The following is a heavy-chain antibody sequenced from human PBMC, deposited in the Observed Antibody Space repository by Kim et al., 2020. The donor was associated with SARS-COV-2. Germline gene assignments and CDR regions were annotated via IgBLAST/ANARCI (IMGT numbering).Heavy chain of an antibody. J-gene: IGHJ6*02. Sequence: SETLSLTCTVSGGSISSGGYYWSWIRQHPGKGLEWIGYIYYSGSTYYNPSLKSRVTISVDTSKNQFSLKLSSVTAADTAVYYCARDNRKNGGIYYHYGMDVWGQGTTVTVSS. CDR1: GGSISSGGYY. CDR2: IYYSGST. CDR3: ARDNRKNGGIYYHYGMDV. D-gene: IGHD4-17*01. V-gene: IGHV4-31*03.